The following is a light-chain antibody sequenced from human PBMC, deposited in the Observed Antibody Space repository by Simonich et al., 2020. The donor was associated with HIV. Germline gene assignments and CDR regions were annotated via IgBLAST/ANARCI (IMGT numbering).Light chain of an antibody. CDR3: QQRSGWPPIT. J-gene: IGKJ5*01. V-gene: IGKV3-11*01. CDR2: DAS. CDR1: QSVSSY. Sequence: EIVLTQSPGTLSLSPGERATLSCRASQSVSSYLAWYQQKPGQAPRLLIYDASNRATGIPARFSGSGSGTDFTLTISSLEPEDFAVYYCQQRSGWPPITFGQGTRLEIK.